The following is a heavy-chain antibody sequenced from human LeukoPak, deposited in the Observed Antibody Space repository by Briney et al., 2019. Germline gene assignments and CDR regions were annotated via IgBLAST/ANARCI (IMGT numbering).Heavy chain of an antibody. CDR1: GFTFDDYA. V-gene: IGHV3-9*01. Sequence: GRSLRLSCAASGFTFDDYAMHWVRQVPGKGLDWVSGISWNSGSIAYADSVKGRFTISRDNAKNSLYLQMNSLRVDDTALYFCAKGLAYDFWSGSFDYWGQGILVTVSS. J-gene: IGHJ4*02. CDR3: AKGLAYDFWSGSFDY. D-gene: IGHD3-3*01. CDR2: ISWNSGSI.